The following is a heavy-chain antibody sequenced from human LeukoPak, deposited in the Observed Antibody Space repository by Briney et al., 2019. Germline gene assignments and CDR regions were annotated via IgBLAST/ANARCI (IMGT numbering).Heavy chain of an antibody. CDR1: GGSISSGSYY. CDR3: ARDLVNYDSSGYYYGGPFDY. D-gene: IGHD3-22*01. Sequence: SQTLSLTCTVSGGSISSGSYYWSWIRQPAGKGLEWIGRIYTSGSTNYNPSLKSRVTISVDTSKNQFSLKLSSVIAADTAVYYCARDLVNYDSSGYYYGGPFDYWGQGTLVTVSS. J-gene: IGHJ4*02. V-gene: IGHV4-61*02. CDR2: IYTSGST.